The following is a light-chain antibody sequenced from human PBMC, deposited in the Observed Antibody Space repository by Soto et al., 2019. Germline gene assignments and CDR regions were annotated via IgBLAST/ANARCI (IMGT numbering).Light chain of an antibody. V-gene: IGLV7-46*01. CDR1: TGAVTSGHY. J-gene: IGLJ2*01. CDR3: YLYDVDSVI. Sequence: HAVVTQEPSLTVSPGGTVTLTCGSSTGAVTSGHYPYWFQQKPGQAPTTLIYDTSNKHSWTPARFSGSLVGGKAALTLSGARPEDEAKYYCYLYDVDSVIFGGGTKLTVL. CDR2: DTS.